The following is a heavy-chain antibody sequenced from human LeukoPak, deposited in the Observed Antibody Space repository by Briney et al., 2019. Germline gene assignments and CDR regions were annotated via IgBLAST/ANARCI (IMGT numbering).Heavy chain of an antibody. D-gene: IGHD3-3*01. CDR1: GGSISSYY. CDR2: IYTSGST. J-gene: IGHJ4*02. V-gene: IGHV4-4*07. Sequence: SETLSLTCTVSGGSISSYYWSWIRQPAGKGLEWIGRIYTSGSTNYNPSLKSRVTMSVDTSKNQFSLKLSSVTAADTAVYYCACTATYYDFWSGYSISSYFDYWGQGTLVTVSS. CDR3: ACTATYYDFWSGYSISSYFDY.